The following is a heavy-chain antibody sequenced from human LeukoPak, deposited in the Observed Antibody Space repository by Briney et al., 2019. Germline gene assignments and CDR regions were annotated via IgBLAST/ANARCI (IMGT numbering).Heavy chain of an antibody. CDR3: ARDQGGNPLYQFDY. CDR1: GGSINSYY. CDR2: ITYSGST. J-gene: IGHJ4*02. D-gene: IGHD4-23*01. Sequence: SETLSLTCTVSGGSINSYYWSWIRQPPRKGLEWIGYITYSGSTSYNPSLRSRVTISVDTSKKQFSLKLTPVIAADTAVYYCARDQGGNPLYQFDYWGQGTLVTVSS. V-gene: IGHV4-59*01.